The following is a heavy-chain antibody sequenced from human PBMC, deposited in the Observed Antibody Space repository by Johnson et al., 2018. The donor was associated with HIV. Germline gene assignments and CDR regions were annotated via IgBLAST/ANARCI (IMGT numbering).Heavy chain of an antibody. V-gene: IGHV3-30*14. CDR3: ARSLGVVGAIGKGAFDI. D-gene: IGHD1-26*01. J-gene: IGHJ3*02. CDR1: GFTFSSYA. Sequence: QVQLVESGGGVVQPGRSLRLSCAASGFTFSSYAMHWVRQAPGKGLEWVAVISYDGSHKYYANSVKGRFIISRDNSKNTLYLQMGSLRAEDTAVYYCARSLGVVGAIGKGAFDIWGQGTMVTVSS. CDR2: ISYDGSHK.